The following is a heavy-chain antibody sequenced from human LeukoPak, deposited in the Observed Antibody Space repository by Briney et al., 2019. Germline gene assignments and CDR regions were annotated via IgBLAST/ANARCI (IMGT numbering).Heavy chain of an antibody. CDR2: IKSKTDGGTP. CDR1: GFTFSDAW. D-gene: IGHD1-26*01. Sequence: PGGSLRLSCAASGFTFSDAWMSWVRQAPGKGLEWVGRIKSKTDGGTPDYAAPVKGRFTISRDDSKNTLYLQMNSLKTEDTAVYYCTTEFIVGATDFDYWGQGTLVTVSS. CDR3: TTEFIVGATDFDY. J-gene: IGHJ4*02. V-gene: IGHV3-15*01.